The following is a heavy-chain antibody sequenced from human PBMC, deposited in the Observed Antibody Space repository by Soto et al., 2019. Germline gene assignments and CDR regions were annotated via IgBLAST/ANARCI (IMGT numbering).Heavy chain of an antibody. CDR3: ARVPSGAPAIRFVRGNWFDP. Sequence: ASVKVSCKASGYTFTSYDINWVRQATGQGLEWMGWMNPNSGNTGYAQKFQGRVTMTRKTSISTAYMELGSLRSEDTAVYYCARVPSGAPAIRFVRGNWFDPWGQGTLVTVSS. CDR1: GYTFTSYD. V-gene: IGHV1-8*01. CDR2: MNPNSGNT. D-gene: IGHD3-3*01. J-gene: IGHJ5*02.